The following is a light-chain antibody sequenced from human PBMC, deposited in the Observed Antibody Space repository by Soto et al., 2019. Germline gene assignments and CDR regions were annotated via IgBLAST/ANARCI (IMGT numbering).Light chain of an antibody. J-gene: IGLJ1*01. CDR1: SSDVGSYNR. CDR2: EVS. CDR3: SSYTSSSHYV. Sequence: QSVLTQPPSVSGSPGQSVTISCTGTSSDVGSYNRVSWYQQPPGTAPKLMIYEVSNRPSGVPDRFSGSKSGNTASLTISGLQAEDEADYYCSSYTSSSHYVFGTGTKVTVL. V-gene: IGLV2-18*02.